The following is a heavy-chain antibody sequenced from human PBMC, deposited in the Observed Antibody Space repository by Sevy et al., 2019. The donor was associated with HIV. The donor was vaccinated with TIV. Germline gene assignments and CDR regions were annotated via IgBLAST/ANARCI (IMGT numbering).Heavy chain of an antibody. CDR3: ARELGRGYYYGSGSLSYMDV. V-gene: IGHV1-69*06. CDR1: GGTFSSYA. D-gene: IGHD3-10*01. CDR2: IIPIFGTA. Sequence: ASVKVSCKASGGTFSSYAISWVRQAPGQGLEWMGGIIPIFGTANYAQKFQGRVTITADKSTSTAYMELSSLRSEDTVVYYCARELGRGYYYGSGSLSYMDVWGKGTTVTVSS. J-gene: IGHJ6*03.